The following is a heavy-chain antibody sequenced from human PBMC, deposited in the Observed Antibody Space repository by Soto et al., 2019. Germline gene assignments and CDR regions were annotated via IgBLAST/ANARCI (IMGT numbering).Heavy chain of an antibody. V-gene: IGHV4-59*01. D-gene: IGHD4-17*01. CDR3: ARRDDYAFWFDP. CDR2: IYYSGST. J-gene: IGHJ5*02. Sequence: PSETLSLTCTVSGGSISSYYWSWIRQPPGKGLEWIGYIYYSGSTNYNPSLKSRVTISVDTSKNQFSLKLSSVTAADTAVYYCARRDDYAFWFDPWGQGTLVTVSS. CDR1: GGSISSYY.